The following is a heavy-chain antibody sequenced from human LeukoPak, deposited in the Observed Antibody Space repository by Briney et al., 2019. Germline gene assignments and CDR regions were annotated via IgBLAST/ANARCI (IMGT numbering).Heavy chain of an antibody. CDR3: ARGPHDYYGSGSYYLYHYYYYYMDV. V-gene: IGHV1-2*02. J-gene: IGHJ6*03. D-gene: IGHD3-10*01. Sequence: ASVKVSCKASGYTFTGYYMHWVRQAPGQGLEWMGWINPNSGGTNYAQKFQGRVTMTRDTSISTAYMELSRLRSDDTAVYYCARGPHDYYGSGSYYLYHYYYYYMDVWGKGTTVTISS. CDR1: GYTFTGYY. CDR2: INPNSGGT.